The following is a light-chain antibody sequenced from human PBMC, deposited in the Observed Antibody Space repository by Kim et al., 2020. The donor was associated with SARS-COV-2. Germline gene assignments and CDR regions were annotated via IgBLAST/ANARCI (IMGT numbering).Light chain of an antibody. J-gene: IGLJ2*01. CDR2: EDN. Sequence: NFMLTQPLSVSESPGKTVTISCTRSSGSIDDNYVQWYQQRPGSAPTTVIYEDNQRPSGVPDRFSGSIDSSSNSASLTISGLKTEDEADYYCQSYDSSNVVFGGGTQLTVL. CDR1: SGSIDDNY. V-gene: IGLV6-57*04. CDR3: QSYDSSNVV.